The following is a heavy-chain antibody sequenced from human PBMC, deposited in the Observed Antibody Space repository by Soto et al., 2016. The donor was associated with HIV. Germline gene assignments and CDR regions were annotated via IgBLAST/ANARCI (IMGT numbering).Heavy chain of an antibody. CDR2: INPNSGGT. D-gene: IGHD3-16*01. CDR1: GYTFTAYY. Sequence: QVQLVQSGAEVKKPGASVKVSCKTSGYTFTAYYMQWVRQAPGQGLEWMGWINPNSGGTKYAQNLQGRVTMTRNTSISTAYMEMTSLRTDDTAVYYCVSYGYWGQGTLVTVSS. CDR3: VSYGY. J-gene: IGHJ4*02. V-gene: IGHV1-2*02.